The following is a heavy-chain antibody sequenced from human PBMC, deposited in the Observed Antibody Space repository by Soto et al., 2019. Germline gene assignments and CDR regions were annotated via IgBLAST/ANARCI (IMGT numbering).Heavy chain of an antibody. CDR1: GDSVSSNSAA. D-gene: IGHD2-15*01. J-gene: IGHJ6*02. CDR2: TYYRSKWYN. Sequence: SQTLSLTCAISGDSVSSNSAAWNWIRQSPSRVLEWLGRTYYRSKWYNDYAVSVKSRITINPDTSKNQFSLQLNSVTPEDTAVYYCARELSGGSYDYYYYGMDVWAPGTTVTVXS. CDR3: ARELSGGSYDYYYYGMDV. V-gene: IGHV6-1*01.